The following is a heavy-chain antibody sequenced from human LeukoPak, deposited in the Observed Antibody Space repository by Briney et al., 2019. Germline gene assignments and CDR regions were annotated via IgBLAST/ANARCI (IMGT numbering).Heavy chain of an antibody. CDR3: ARDKQWNYDFWRGNFDY. J-gene: IGHJ4*02. Sequence: QPGGSLRLSCAASGFTFSSYAMHWVRQAPGKGLEWVAVISYDGSNKYYADSVKGRFTISRDNSKNTLYLQMNSLRAEDTAVYYWARDKQWNYDFWRGNFDYWGQGTLVTVSS. CDR2: ISYDGSNK. V-gene: IGHV3-30*04. CDR1: GFTFSSYA. D-gene: IGHD3-3*01.